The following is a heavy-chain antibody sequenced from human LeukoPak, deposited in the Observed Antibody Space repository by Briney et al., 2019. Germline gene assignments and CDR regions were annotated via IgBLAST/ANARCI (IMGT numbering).Heavy chain of an antibody. CDR2: INPNSGGT. Sequence: AASVKVSCKASGYTFTGYYMHWVRQAPGQGLEWMGWINPNSGGTNYAQKFQGRVTMTRDTSISTAYMELSRLRSYDTAVYYCARDSLYYYDSSGYYSPHFDYWGQGTLVTVSS. CDR1: GYTFTGYY. D-gene: IGHD3-22*01. CDR3: ARDSLYYYDSSGYYSPHFDY. J-gene: IGHJ4*02. V-gene: IGHV1-2*02.